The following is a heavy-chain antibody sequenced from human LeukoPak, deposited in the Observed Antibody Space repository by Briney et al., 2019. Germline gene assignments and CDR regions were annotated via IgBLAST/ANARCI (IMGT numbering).Heavy chain of an antibody. Sequence: GSSVKVSCKASGGTFSSYAISWVRQAPGQGLVWMGRIIPIFGTANYAQKFQGRVTITTDESTSTAYMELSSLRSEDTAVYYCASSGDSSSWSAPFDYWGQGTLVTVSS. CDR1: GGTFSSYA. CDR3: ASSGDSSSWSAPFDY. V-gene: IGHV1-69*05. D-gene: IGHD6-13*01. CDR2: IIPIFGTA. J-gene: IGHJ4*02.